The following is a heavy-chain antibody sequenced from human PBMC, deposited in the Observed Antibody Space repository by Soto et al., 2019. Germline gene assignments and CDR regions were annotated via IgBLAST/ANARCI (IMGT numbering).Heavy chain of an antibody. CDR1: GYTFTSYG. V-gene: IGHV1-18*01. CDR3: ARESVPRIVVVPAATNWFDP. Sequence: QVQLVQSGAEVKKPGASVKVSCKASGYTFTSYGISWVRQAPGQGLEWMGWISAYNGNTNYAQKLQGRVTMTTDTSTSTAYMELRSLRSDDTAVYYCARESVPRIVVVPAATNWFDPWGQGTLVTVSS. D-gene: IGHD2-2*01. CDR2: ISAYNGNT. J-gene: IGHJ5*02.